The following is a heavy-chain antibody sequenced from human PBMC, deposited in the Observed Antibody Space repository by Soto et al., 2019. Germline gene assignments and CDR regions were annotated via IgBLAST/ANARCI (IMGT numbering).Heavy chain of an antibody. D-gene: IGHD2-21*02. CDR3: AKRAGYGQMSIDCHADS. CDR2: VTGSGNTT. J-gene: IGHJ4*01. V-gene: IGHV3-23*01. Sequence: EVQLLESGGGLVQPGGSLRISCVASEFTFSSYALSWVRQAPGKGLEWVTAVTGSGNTTYYADSVRGRFTISRDNSKITLYLQVDSRVALGTAVYLCAKRAGYGQMSIDCHADSWGQGTMVTVSS. CDR1: EFTFSSYA.